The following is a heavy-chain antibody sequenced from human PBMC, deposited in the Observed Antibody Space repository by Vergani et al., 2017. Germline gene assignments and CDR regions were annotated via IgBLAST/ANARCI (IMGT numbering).Heavy chain of an antibody. D-gene: IGHD3-10*01. J-gene: IGHJ4*02. CDR2: IYHSGST. CDR1: GGSISSSNW. Sequence: QVQLQESGPGLVKPPGTLSLTCAVSGGSISSSNWWSWVRQPPGKGLEGIGEIYHSGSTNYNPSLKSRVTISVDKSKNQFSLKLSSVTAADTAVYYCARVDTMVRGVKGGYFDYWGQGTLFTVSS. V-gene: IGHV4-4*03. CDR3: ARVDTMVRGVKGGYFDY.